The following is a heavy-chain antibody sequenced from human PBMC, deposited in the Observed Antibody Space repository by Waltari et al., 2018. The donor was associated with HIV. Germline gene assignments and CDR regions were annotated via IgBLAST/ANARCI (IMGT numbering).Heavy chain of an antibody. CDR3: ARRRAQGDFDY. CDR2: TSYSEGT. Sequence: QVQLQESGPGLVKPSETLSLICAVSGYSFRRGYNWGWIRQPPGEGLEWIGSTSYSEGTYYNPSLRSRVTISLDTSKNQFSLNLNSVTAADTAVYFCARRRAQGDFDYWGQGTLVTVSS. D-gene: IGHD1-26*01. J-gene: IGHJ4*02. V-gene: IGHV4-38-2*01. CDR1: GYSFRRGYN.